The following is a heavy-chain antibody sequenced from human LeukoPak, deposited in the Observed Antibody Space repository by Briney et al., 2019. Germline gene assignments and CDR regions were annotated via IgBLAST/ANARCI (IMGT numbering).Heavy chain of an antibody. CDR3: SRETNDFWSCRRIDY. Sequence: GGSLRLSCAASGFSFSSYWMTWVRQAPGKGLEWVANIKQDGSEKYYVDSVKGRFTISRDNAKNSLYLQMNSLRAEDTAVYYCSRETNDFWSCRRIDYWGQGALVTVSS. J-gene: IGHJ4*02. V-gene: IGHV3-7*01. CDR2: IKQDGSEK. CDR1: GFSFSSYW. D-gene: IGHD3-3*01.